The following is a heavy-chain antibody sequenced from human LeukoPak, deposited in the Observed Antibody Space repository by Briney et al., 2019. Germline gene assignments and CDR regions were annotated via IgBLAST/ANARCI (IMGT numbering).Heavy chain of an antibody. CDR1: GGSISSSSYY. J-gene: IGHJ6*03. CDR3: VRASTDDILTGYSRYYYYYMDV. D-gene: IGHD3-9*01. Sequence: SETLSLTCTVSGGSISSSSYYWGWIRQPPGKGLEWIGSIYYSGSTYYNPSLKSRVTISVDTSKNQFSLKLSSVTAADTAVYYCVRASTDDILTGYSRYYYYYMDVWGKGTTVTVSS. CDR2: IYYSGST. V-gene: IGHV4-39*07.